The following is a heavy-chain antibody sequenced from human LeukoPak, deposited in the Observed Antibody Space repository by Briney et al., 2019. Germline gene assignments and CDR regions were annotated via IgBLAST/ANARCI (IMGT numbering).Heavy chain of an antibody. Sequence: GGTLRLSCAASGFIFSSHGMNWVRQAPGKGLEWVSGVSPSGDITYYADSVKGRFTISRDNSKNTLFLQMNSLRAEDTAVYYCAKDSAKKYDDYWGQGTLVTVSS. J-gene: IGHJ4*02. V-gene: IGHV3-23*01. CDR2: VSPSGDIT. D-gene: IGHD2/OR15-2a*01. CDR3: AKDSAKKYDDY. CDR1: GFIFSSHG.